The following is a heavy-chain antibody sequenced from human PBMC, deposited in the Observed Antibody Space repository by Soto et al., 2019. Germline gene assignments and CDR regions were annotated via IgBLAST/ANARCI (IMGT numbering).Heavy chain of an antibody. CDR1: GGTFSSYT. J-gene: IGHJ3*02. CDR2: IIPILGIA. D-gene: IGHD4-17*01. Sequence: QVQLVQSGAEVKKPGSSVKVSCKASGGTFSSYTISWVRQAPGQGLEWMGRIIPILGIATYAQKFKGRVTITAENSTRTAYMELSSLRYDDTAVYYRARELVYGDYGVGACDIWGQGTMVTVSS. CDR3: ARELVYGDYGVGACDI. V-gene: IGHV1-69*08.